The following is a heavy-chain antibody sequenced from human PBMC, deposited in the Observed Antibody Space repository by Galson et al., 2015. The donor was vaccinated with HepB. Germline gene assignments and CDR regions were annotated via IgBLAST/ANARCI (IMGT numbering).Heavy chain of an antibody. D-gene: IGHD5-12*01. CDR2: ISGRGETI. CDR3: ARDGRPTITGFLYLDL. CDR1: GFTFSNHA. J-gene: IGHJ4*02. V-gene: IGHV3-23*01. Sequence: SLRLSCAASGFTFSNHAMSWVRQAPGKGLEWVSVISGRGETIYYAGSVRGRFTISRDNSKNTLDLQMNGLRDEDTALYYCARDGRPTITGFLYLDLWGQGSQVTVSS.